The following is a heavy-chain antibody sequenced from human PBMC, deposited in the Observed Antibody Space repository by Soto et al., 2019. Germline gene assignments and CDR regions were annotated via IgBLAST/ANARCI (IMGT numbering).Heavy chain of an antibody. Sequence: SVKVSCKASGGTFSSYAISWVRQAPGQGLEWMGGIIPIFGTANYAQKFQGRVTITADKSTSTAYMELSSLRSEDTAVYYCARVYMYYDFWSGYGYYGMDVWGQGXTVTVYS. J-gene: IGHJ6*02. V-gene: IGHV1-69*06. D-gene: IGHD3-3*01. CDR2: IIPIFGTA. CDR3: ARVYMYYDFWSGYGYYGMDV. CDR1: GGTFSSYA.